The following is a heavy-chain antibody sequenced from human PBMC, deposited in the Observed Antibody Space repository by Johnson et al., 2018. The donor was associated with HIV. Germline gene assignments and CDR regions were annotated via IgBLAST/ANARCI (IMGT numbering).Heavy chain of an antibody. CDR2: ISSDGSNK. CDR3: AKDKVDTAMVSDAFDI. J-gene: IGHJ3*02. V-gene: IGHV3-30*04. CDR1: GFTFSSYP. Sequence: QVQLVESGGGMVQPGGSLRLSCAASGFTFSSYPMHWVRQAPGKGLEWVAVISSDGSNKYYADSVKGRFTISRDNSKNTLYLQMNSLRAEDTAVYYCAKDKVDTAMVSDAFDIWGQGTMVTVSS. D-gene: IGHD5-18*01.